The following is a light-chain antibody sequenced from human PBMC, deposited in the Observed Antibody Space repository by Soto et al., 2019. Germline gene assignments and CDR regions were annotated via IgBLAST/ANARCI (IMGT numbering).Light chain of an antibody. CDR1: QNVNSN. V-gene: IGKV3-15*01. J-gene: IGKJ2*01. CDR2: GAS. CDR3: QQYNNWPQP. Sequence: EIVMTQSPATLSVSPGERATLSCRASQNVNSNLAWYQQKPGQAPRLLISGASTSASGVPSRFSGSGSGTEFTLTISGLHSEDLAVYCCQQYNNWPQPFGQGTNLAI.